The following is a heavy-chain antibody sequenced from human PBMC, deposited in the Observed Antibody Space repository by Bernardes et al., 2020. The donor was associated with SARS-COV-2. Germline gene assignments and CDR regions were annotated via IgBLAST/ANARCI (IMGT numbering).Heavy chain of an antibody. CDR3: ARSPGFPDY. J-gene: IGHJ4*02. V-gene: IGHV1-3*04. CDR1: GYTLTNFP. Sequence: ASVKVSCKASGYTLTNFPIHWVRQAPGQRLEWMGWINTGNGNTKYSQKFQGRVTITRDTSANIAYMELSSLRSEDTAVYYCARSPGFPDYWGQGTLVTVSS. CDR2: INTGNGNT.